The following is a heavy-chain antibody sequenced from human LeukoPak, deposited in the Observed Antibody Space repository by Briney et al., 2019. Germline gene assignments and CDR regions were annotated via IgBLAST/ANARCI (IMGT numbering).Heavy chain of an antibody. V-gene: IGHV4-34*01. CDR2: INHSGST. CDR3: ARATTEYGSGSYYNDY. D-gene: IGHD3-10*01. Sequence: PSETLSLTCAVYGGSFSGYYWSWIRQPPGKGLEWIGEINHSGSTNYNPSFKSRVTISVDTSKNQFSLKLSSVSAADTAVYYCARATTEYGSGSYYNDYWGQGTLVTVSS. J-gene: IGHJ4*02. CDR1: GGSFSGYY.